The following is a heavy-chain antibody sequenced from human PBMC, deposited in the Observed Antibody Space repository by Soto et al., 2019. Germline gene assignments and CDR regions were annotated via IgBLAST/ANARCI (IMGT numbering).Heavy chain of an antibody. CDR1: GGTFSSNA. CDR2: IIPILDTA. Sequence: ASVKVSCKASGGTFSSNAISWVRQAAGQRIEWMGGIIPILDTAKYAQKFQGRVTITADKSTSTAYMEVGSLGSEDTSVYYCARAAVTGTAGLDFWGQGTQVTVSS. D-gene: IGHD6-19*01. V-gene: IGHV1-69*10. J-gene: IGHJ4*02. CDR3: ARAAVTGTAGLDF.